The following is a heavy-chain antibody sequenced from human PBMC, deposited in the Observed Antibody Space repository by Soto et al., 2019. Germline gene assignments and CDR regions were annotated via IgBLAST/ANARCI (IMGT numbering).Heavy chain of an antibody. V-gene: IGHV3-23*01. J-gene: IGHJ3*02. D-gene: IGHD2-8*01. CDR1: GFTFRNFA. CDR3: AKDMVNANSVWDPFDI. Sequence: PGGSLRLSCAASGFTFRNFAMTWVRQAPGKRLEWVSTIGSVGGDTYYADSVKGRFTISRDDSKNTLSLQMNSLRAEDAAIYFCAKDMVNANSVWDPFDIWGQGTMVTV. CDR2: IGSVGGDT.